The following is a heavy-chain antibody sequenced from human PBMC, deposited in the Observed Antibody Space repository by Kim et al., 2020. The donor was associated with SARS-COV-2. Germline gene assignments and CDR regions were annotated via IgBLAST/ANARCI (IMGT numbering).Heavy chain of an antibody. CDR2: ISSSSSYI. Sequence: GGSLRLSCAASGFTFSSYSMNWVRQAPGKGLEWVSSISSSSSYIYYADSVKGRFTISRDNAKNSLYLQMNSLRAEDTAVYYCARGSPPMRSFDYWAQGTLVTVSS. CDR3: ARGSPPMRSFDY. D-gene: IGHD3-10*01. J-gene: IGHJ4*02. V-gene: IGHV3-21*01. CDR1: GFTFSSYS.